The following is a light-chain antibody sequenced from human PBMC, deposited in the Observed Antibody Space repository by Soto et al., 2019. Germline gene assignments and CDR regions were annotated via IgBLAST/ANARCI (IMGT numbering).Light chain of an antibody. Sequence: PGERATLSCRASQSVSSGYLAWYQQKPGQAPRLLIYGASIRATGIPDRFSASGSGTDFTLTISGLEPEDFAVYYCQQYGSSLITFGQGTRLEIK. CDR1: QSVSSGY. V-gene: IGKV3-20*01. CDR2: GAS. CDR3: QQYGSSLIT. J-gene: IGKJ5*01.